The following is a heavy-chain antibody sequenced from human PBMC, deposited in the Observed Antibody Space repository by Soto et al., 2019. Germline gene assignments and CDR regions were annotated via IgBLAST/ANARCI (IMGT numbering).Heavy chain of an antibody. CDR1: GYTLTELS. CDR3: ATGGSHYYDSSGYWYFQH. V-gene: IGHV1-24*01. D-gene: IGHD3-22*01. Sequence: GASVKVSCKVSGYTLTELSMHWVRQAPGKGLEWMGGFDPEDGETIYAQKFQGRVTMTEDTSTDTAYMELSSLRSEDTAVYYCATGGSHYYDSSGYWYFQHWGQGTLVTVSS. J-gene: IGHJ1*01. CDR2: FDPEDGET.